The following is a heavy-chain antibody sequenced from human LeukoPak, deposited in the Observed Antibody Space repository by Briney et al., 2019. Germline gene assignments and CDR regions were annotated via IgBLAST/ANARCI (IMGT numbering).Heavy chain of an antibody. CDR2: IRYDGGAR. J-gene: IGHJ4*02. Sequence: GGSLRLSCAASGFIFSTYGMDWVRQAPGKGLEWVAFIRYDGGARSYADSVRGRFTISRDNSKKTLDLQMNSLRVEDTAVYYCAKDLGLLPDYWGQGTLVTVSS. CDR1: GFIFSTYG. CDR3: AKDLGLLPDY. D-gene: IGHD2-21*01. V-gene: IGHV3-30*02.